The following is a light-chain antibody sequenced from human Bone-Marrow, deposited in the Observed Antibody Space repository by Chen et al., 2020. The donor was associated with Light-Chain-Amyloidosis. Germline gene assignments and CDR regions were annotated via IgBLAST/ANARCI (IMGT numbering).Light chain of an antibody. CDR3: QSYDRSLSCWV. CDR1: SSNIGTGYD. Sequence: QSVLTQPPSVSGAPGQRVTISCTGSSSNIGTGYDVHWYQQLPGTAPKHLIYGNSNRPSGVPDRFSGSKSGTSASLSITGLQAEDEADYYCQSYDRSLSCWVFGGGTKLTVL. J-gene: IGLJ3*02. V-gene: IGLV1-40*01. CDR2: GNS.